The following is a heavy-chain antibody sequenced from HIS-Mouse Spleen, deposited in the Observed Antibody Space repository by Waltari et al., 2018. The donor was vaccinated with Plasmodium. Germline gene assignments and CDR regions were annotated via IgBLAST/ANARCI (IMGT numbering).Heavy chain of an antibody. CDR2: IYYSGRT. Sequence: QLQLQESGPGLVKPSETLSLTCTVSGGSISSSSYYWGWIRQPPGKGLEWIGSIYYSGRTYSNPSLKSRVTISVDTSKNQFSLKLSSVTAADTAVYYCARGRWACFDYWGQGTLVTVSS. D-gene: IGHD1-26*01. CDR3: ARGRWACFDY. J-gene: IGHJ4*02. CDR1: GGSISSSSYY. V-gene: IGHV4-39*07.